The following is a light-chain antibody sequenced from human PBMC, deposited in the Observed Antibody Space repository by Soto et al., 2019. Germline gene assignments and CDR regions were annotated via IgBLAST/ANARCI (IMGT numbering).Light chain of an antibody. V-gene: IGKV3-20*01. CDR2: GAS. Sequence: EMVLTQSPGTLSLSPGERATLSCRASQSVGSTYLAWYQHKLGQAPRLLIYGASSKASGIPDRFSGSGSGTDFTLTITKLEPEDFAVYYCQQYGSSPRSFGQGTKVEVK. CDR3: QQYGSSPRS. J-gene: IGKJ1*01. CDR1: QSVGSTY.